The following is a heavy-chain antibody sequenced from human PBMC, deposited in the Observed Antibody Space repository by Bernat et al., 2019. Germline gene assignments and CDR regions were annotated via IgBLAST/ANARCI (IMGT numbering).Heavy chain of an antibody. Sequence: EVQLVETGGGLIQPGGSLRLSCAASGFTVSSNYMSWVRQAPGKGLEWVSVIYSGGSTYYADSVKGRFTISRDNSKSKLYLKMNSVRAEDTAVYYCATYDVLTGYYHWGQGTLVTVSS. CDR3: ATYDVLTGYYH. V-gene: IGHV3-53*05. CDR2: IYSGGST. CDR1: GFTVSSNY. D-gene: IGHD3-9*01. J-gene: IGHJ4*02.